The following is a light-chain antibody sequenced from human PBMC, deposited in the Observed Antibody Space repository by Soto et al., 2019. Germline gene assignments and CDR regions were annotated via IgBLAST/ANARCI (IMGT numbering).Light chain of an antibody. CDR1: QSVSSN. V-gene: IGKV3-15*01. CDR2: GSS. Sequence: EIVMTQSQATLSVSPGERATLSCRASQSVSSNLAWYQQKPGQAPRLLIYGSSTKATGIPARFSGSGYGTEFTINISRRQAEDYAVYYCHQYHNWPPYTFGPGTKLEIK. CDR3: HQYHNWPPYT. J-gene: IGKJ2*01.